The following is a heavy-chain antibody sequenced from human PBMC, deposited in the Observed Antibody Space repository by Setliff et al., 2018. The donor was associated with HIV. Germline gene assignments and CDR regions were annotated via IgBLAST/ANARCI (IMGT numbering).Heavy chain of an antibody. J-gene: IGHJ4*01. D-gene: IGHD6-13*01. CDR2: MYTDGST. CDR1: GGSITSGNYF. Sequence: SETLSLTCTVSGGSITSGNYFWSWIRQPAGKGLGWIGHMYTDGSTNYNPSFKSRVTISADTSKNQFSLKLSSVTAADTAVYYCARDSRWLQSPYFDSWGQGTPVTVSS. V-gene: IGHV4-61*09. CDR3: ARDSRWLQSPYFDS.